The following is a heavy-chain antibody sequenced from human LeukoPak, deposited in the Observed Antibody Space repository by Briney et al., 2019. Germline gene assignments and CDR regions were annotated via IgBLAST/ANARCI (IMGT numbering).Heavy chain of an antibody. CDR2: IQYDGSNQ. D-gene: IGHD1-14*01. J-gene: IGHJ6*03. V-gene: IGHV3-30*02. CDR1: GFTFSSYG. CDR3: AKVTKPGCYFYMDV. Sequence: GGSLRLSCAASGFTFSSYGMHWVRQAPGKGLEWVAFIQYDGSNQYYIDSVKGRFTISRDNYKNTLYLQMNSLRAEDTAVYYCAKVTKPGCYFYMDVWGKGTTVTVSS.